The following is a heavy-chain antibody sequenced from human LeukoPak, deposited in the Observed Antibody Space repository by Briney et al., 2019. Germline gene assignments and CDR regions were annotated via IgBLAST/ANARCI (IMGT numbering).Heavy chain of an antibody. J-gene: IGHJ5*02. CDR1: GYTFTVYY. CDR2: IYPNSGGT. V-gene: IGHV1-2*02. Sequence: GASVKVSSKASGYTFTVYYMRLVRHAPGQGLEWMGWIYPNSGGTNSAQKIQGRVHMTRDTSISTGYMEMSRLRFDDTAVYYCARVESDFLTGYAEYNWFDPWGQGTLVTVSS. CDR3: ARVESDFLTGYAEYNWFDP. D-gene: IGHD3-9*01.